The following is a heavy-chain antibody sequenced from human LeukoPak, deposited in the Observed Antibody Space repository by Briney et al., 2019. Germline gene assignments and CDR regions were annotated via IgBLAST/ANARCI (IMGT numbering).Heavy chain of an antibody. CDR2: ISSSSSYI. D-gene: IGHD3-10*01. CDR1: GFTFSSYS. Sequence: GGSRRLSCAASGFTFSSYSMNWFRQAPGKGLDWFSSISSSSSYIYYADSVKGRFTISRDNAKNSLYLQMNSLRAEDTAVYYCARDPWFGELHYFDYWGQGTLVTVSS. CDR3: ARDPWFGELHYFDY. J-gene: IGHJ4*02. V-gene: IGHV3-21*01.